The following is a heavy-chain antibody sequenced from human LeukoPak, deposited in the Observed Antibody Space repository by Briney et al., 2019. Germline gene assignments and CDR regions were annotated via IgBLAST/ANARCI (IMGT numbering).Heavy chain of an antibody. Sequence: GASLRLSCAASGFTFSNYAMSWVRLAPGKGLEWVSAITGSGGNTYYADSVKGRCTISRDNSKNTVFLQMNSLRAEDTAVYYCAKWGDYDVLTGYYVSDYWGQGTLVTVSS. CDR2: ITGSGGNT. J-gene: IGHJ4*02. V-gene: IGHV3-23*01. CDR3: AKWGDYDVLTGYYVSDY. D-gene: IGHD3-9*01. CDR1: GFTFSNYA.